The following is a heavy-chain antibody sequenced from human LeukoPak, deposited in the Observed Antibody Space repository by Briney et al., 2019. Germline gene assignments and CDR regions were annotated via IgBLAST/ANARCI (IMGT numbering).Heavy chain of an antibody. CDR2: INPNSGGT. J-gene: IGHJ4*02. V-gene: IGHV1-2*02. CDR1: GYTFTGYY. Sequence: ASVKVSCKASGYTFTGYYMHWVRQAPGQGLEWMGWINPNSGGTNYAQKFQGRVTVTRDTSISTAYMELSRLRSDDTAVYYCARRALGYCSGGSCYSRYYFDYWGQGTLVTVSS. D-gene: IGHD2-15*01. CDR3: ARRALGYCSGGSCYSRYYFDY.